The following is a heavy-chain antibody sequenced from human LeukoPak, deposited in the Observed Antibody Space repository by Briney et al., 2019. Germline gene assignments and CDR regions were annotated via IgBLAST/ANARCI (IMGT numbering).Heavy chain of an antibody. D-gene: IGHD4-17*01. V-gene: IGHV4-59*08. CDR3: ARLDSRGYGDDY. J-gene: IGHJ4*02. CDR2: IYYSGST. CDR1: GGSISSYY. Sequence: SETLPLTCTVSGGSISSYYWSWIRQPPGKGLEWIGYIYYSGSTNYNPSLKSRVTISVDTSKNQFSLKLSSVTAADTAVYYCARLDSRGYGDDYWGQGTLVTVSS.